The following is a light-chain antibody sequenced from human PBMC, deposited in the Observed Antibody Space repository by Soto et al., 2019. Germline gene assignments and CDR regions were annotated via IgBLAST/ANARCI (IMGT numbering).Light chain of an antibody. CDR2: LAS. J-gene: IGKJ2*01. CDR1: QSILYHSSNKNY. V-gene: IGKV4-1*01. Sequence: DIVMTQSPDSLAVSLGERATINCESSQSILYHSSNKNYLAWYQQKVGQPPKLLLHLASVREPGVPARFSGSGSGSHFTLTISGLQSEDVAVYYCQQYYSTPYTFGQGTKLEIK. CDR3: QQYYSTPYT.